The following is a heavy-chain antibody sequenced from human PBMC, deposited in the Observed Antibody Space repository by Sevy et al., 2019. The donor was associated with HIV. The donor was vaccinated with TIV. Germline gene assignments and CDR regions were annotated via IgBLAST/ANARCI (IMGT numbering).Heavy chain of an antibody. V-gene: IGHV3-30*18. D-gene: IGHD3-22*01. J-gene: IGHJ4*02. CDR2: ISYDGSNK. CDR3: AKDYRVLLITTIDY. CDR1: GFTFSNYA. Sequence: GESLKISCSASGFTFSNYAMHWVRQAPGKGLEWVGFISYDGSNKYYADSVKGRFTISRDNGNNTLYLQMNSLGAEDTAVYYCAKDYRVLLITTIDYWGQGTLVTVSS.